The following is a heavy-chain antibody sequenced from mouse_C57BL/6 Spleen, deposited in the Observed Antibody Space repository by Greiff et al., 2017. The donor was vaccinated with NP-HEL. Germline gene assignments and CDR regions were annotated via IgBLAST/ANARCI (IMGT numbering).Heavy chain of an antibody. D-gene: IGHD3-2*01. J-gene: IGHJ2*01. CDR1: GFTFSSYT. V-gene: IGHV5-9*01. Sequence: DVKLVESGGGLVKPGGSLKLSCAASGFTFSSYTMSWVRQTPEKRLEWVATISGGGGNTYYPDSVKGRFTISRDNAKNTLYLQMSSLRSEDTALYYCARHRQYYFDYWGQGTTLTVSS. CDR2: ISGGGGNT. CDR3: ARHRQYYFDY.